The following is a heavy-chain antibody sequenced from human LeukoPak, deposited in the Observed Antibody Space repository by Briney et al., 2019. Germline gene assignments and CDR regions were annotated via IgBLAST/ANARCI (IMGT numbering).Heavy chain of an antibody. Sequence: GASVKVSCKASGYNFPGYDIHWVRQAPGQGFEWMGWINPNNGDTNYAQKFQGRVTMTRDTSVSTAFMELSTLKSDDAAVYYCARGIPSLSLFGMVIYWGQGTLLTVSS. CDR3: ARGIPSLSLFGMVIY. D-gene: IGHD3-3*01. CDR1: GYNFPGYD. J-gene: IGHJ4*02. CDR2: INPNNGDT. V-gene: IGHV1-2*02.